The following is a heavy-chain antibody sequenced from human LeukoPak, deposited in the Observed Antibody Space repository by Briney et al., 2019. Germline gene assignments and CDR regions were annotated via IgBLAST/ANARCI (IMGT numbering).Heavy chain of an antibody. CDR1: GGSISSYY. Sequence: SETLSLTCTASGGSISSYYWSWIRQPPGKGLEWIGYIYHSGSTYYNPSLKSRVTISVDRSKNQFSLKLSSVTAADTAVYYCAREADYGEPVNYWGQGTLVTVSS. CDR2: IYHSGST. CDR3: AREADYGEPVNY. V-gene: IGHV4-59*12. D-gene: IGHD4-17*01. J-gene: IGHJ4*02.